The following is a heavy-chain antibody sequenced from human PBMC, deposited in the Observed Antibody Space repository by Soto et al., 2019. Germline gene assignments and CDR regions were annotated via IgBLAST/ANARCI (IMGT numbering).Heavy chain of an antibody. CDR3: AKGRGGSGSLTPRVDF. J-gene: IGHJ4*02. Sequence: EVQLLESGGGLVQPGGSLRLSCAASGFTFNNYAMTWVRQAPGKGLEWVSAISGGGDTTSYADSVKGRFTVSRDGYRNTLYLQMSSLRAEDTDLYCCAKGRGGSGSLTPRVDFWGQGTLVTVAS. CDR1: GFTFNNYA. V-gene: IGHV3-23*01. D-gene: IGHD3-10*01. CDR2: ISGGGDTT.